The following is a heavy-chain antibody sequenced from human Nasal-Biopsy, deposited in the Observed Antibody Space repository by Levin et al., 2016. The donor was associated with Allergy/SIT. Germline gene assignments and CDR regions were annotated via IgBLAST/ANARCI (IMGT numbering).Heavy chain of an antibody. CDR1: GFTFDDYA. CDR3: AKEGYTYCSGGSCYSTYNWFDS. CDR2: ISWNSGNI. D-gene: IGHD2-15*01. J-gene: IGHJ5*01. Sequence: SLKISCVASGFTFDDYAMHWVRQVSGKGLEWVSGISWNSGNIALADSVKGRFTISRDNAKNSLHLQMNSLRAEDTALYFCAKEGYTYCSGGSCYSTYNWFDSWGQGTLVTVSS. V-gene: IGHV3-9*01.